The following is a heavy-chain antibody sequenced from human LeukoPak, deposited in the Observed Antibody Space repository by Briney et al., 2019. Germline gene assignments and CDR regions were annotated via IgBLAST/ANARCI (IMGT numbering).Heavy chain of an antibody. Sequence: PGGSLRLSCAASGFTFSSYGVHWVRQAPGKGLEWVAVIWYDGSNKYYADSVKGRFTISRDNSKNTLYLQMNSLRAEDTAVYYCARDLRWDSSGYYLRPFDYWGQGTLVTASS. CDR2: IWYDGSNK. CDR1: GFTFSSYG. CDR3: ARDLRWDSSGYYLRPFDY. J-gene: IGHJ4*02. V-gene: IGHV3-33*01. D-gene: IGHD3-22*01.